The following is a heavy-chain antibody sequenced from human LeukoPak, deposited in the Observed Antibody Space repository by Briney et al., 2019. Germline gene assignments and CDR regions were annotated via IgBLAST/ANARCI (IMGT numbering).Heavy chain of an antibody. CDR2: ISGSGGST. CDR1: GGSISSSIYY. Sequence: ETLSLTCTVSGGSISSSIYYWGWIRQPPGKGLEWVSAISGSGGSTYYADSVKGRFTISRDNSKNTLYLQMNSLRAEDTAVYYCAKDDEGVVVPAAGFDYWGQGTLVTVSS. V-gene: IGHV3-23*01. J-gene: IGHJ4*02. CDR3: AKDDEGVVVPAAGFDY. D-gene: IGHD2-2*01.